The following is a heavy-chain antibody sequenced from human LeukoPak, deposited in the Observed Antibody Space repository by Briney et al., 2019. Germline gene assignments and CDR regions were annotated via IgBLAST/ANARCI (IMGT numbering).Heavy chain of an antibody. CDR1: GYSISSGYL. CDR3: ARKQTGTMYDV. V-gene: IGHV4-38-2*02. J-gene: IGHJ4*02. Sequence: SETLSLTCTVSGYSISSGYLWGWIRQPPGTGLGCIGSTYHGGTTYSNPSLKSRVLISQDTSKKQFSLKLSSVTAADTAVYYCARKQTGTMYDVWGQGTQVTVSS. CDR2: TYHGGTT. D-gene: IGHD1-7*01.